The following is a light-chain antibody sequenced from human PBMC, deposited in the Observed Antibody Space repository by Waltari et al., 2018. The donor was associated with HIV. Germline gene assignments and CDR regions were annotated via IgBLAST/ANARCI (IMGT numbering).Light chain of an antibody. CDR3: LLYYHGPSWL. Sequence: HTVVTQELSLSVSPGGTVTLTCAATTGPVPSGHFPGWFQLRPGQGPRPLIYGTSHTYSCTPGRFSGSLLGGKAALTLSGVQPEDEADYVCLLYYHGPSWLFGGGTRLTVL. CDR1: TGPVPSGHF. V-gene: IGLV7-43*01. CDR2: GTS. J-gene: IGLJ3*02.